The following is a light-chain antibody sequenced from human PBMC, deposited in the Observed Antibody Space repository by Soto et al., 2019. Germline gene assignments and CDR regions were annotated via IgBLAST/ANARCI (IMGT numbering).Light chain of an antibody. CDR2: DAS. CDR3: QQYNSYSRT. J-gene: IGKJ1*01. Sequence: DIQMTQYPSTLSASVGDRVTITCRASQSIIIWLAWYQQKPGKAPKLLIYDASSLESGVPSRFSGSGSGTEFTLTISSLQPDDFATYYCQQYNSYSRTFGQGTKVDIK. V-gene: IGKV1-5*01. CDR1: QSIIIW.